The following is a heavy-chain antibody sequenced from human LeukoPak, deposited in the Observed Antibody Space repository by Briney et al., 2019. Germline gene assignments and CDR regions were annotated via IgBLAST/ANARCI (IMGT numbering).Heavy chain of an antibody. V-gene: IGHV3-9*01. CDR2: INWSSGNI. CDR3: ARDRDSSGWYEGFDY. D-gene: IGHD6-19*01. CDR1: GFTFNDYA. J-gene: IGHJ4*02. Sequence: GRSLRLSCAASGFTFNDYAMHWVRQAPGKGLEWVSGINWSSGNIGYADSVKGRFTISRDNSKNTLYLQMNSLRADDTAVYYCARDRDSSGWYEGFDYWGQGTLVTVSS.